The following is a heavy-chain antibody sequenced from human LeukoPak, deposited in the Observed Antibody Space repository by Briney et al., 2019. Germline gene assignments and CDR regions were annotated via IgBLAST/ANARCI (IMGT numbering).Heavy chain of an antibody. Sequence: GRSLRLSCAASGFTFSSYAMHWVRQAPGKGLEWVAVISYDGSNKYYADSVKGRFTISRDNSKNTLYLQMNSLRAEDTAVYYCVRSVGWFDAFDIWGQGTMVTVSS. CDR3: VRSVGWFDAFDI. CDR2: ISYDGSNK. V-gene: IGHV3-30*04. J-gene: IGHJ3*02. CDR1: GFTFSSYA. D-gene: IGHD3-10*01.